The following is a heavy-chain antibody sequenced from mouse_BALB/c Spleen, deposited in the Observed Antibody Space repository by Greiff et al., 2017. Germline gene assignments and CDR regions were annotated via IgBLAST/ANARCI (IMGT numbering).Heavy chain of an antibody. V-gene: IGHV5-6-5*01. J-gene: IGHJ3*01. Sequence: EVQVVESGGGLVKPGGSLKLSCAASGFTFSSYAMSWVRQTPEKRLEWVASISSGGSTYYPDSVKGRFTISRDNARNILYLQMSSLRSEDTAMYYCARYTITTAWFAYWGQGTLVTVSA. CDR3: ARYTITTAWFAY. CDR1: GFTFSSYA. CDR2: ISSGGST. D-gene: IGHD2-4*01.